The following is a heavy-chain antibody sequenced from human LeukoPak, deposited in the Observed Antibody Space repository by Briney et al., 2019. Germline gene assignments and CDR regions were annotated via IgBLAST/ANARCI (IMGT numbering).Heavy chain of an antibody. D-gene: IGHD1-14*01. V-gene: IGHV4-4*02. Sequence: SGTLSLTCTVSLDSTTSNFWSWVRQPPGKGLEWIGEIYRSGSPNYNPSLQRRVTISIDRSRNQIALELSSVTAADTAVYYCAREILGGFNPGAYWGQGTLVTVSS. J-gene: IGHJ4*02. CDR1: LDSTTSNF. CDR3: AREILGGFNPGAY. CDR2: IYRSGSP.